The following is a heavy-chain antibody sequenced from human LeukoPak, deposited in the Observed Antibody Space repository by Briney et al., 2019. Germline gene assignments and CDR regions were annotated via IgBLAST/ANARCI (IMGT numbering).Heavy chain of an antibody. D-gene: IGHD3-10*01. CDR3: ARVAWFGELLYGYFDY. J-gene: IGHJ4*02. CDR1: GFTFSSYS. Sequence: GGSLRLSCAASGFTFSSYSMNWVRQAPGKGLEWVSSISSSSSYIYYADSVKGRFTISRDNAKNSLYLQMNSLRAEDTAVYYCARVAWFGELLYGYFDYWGQGTLVTVSS. V-gene: IGHV3-21*01. CDR2: ISSSSSYI.